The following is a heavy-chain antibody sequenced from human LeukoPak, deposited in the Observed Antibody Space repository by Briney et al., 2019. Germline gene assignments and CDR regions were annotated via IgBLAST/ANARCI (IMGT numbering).Heavy chain of an antibody. V-gene: IGHV5-51*01. Sequence: GESLKISFTSSGDSCATYTIVWVRQMPGKGLEWMGIIWPADSDTRYSPSFQGQVTISADTSISTIYLQWNSLKASDTLLYDFVKDGYQSSGWPVGGGHWGQGTLVTVSS. CDR3: VKDGYQSSGWPVGGGH. CDR1: GDSCATYT. J-gene: IGHJ4*02. D-gene: IGHD6-19*01. CDR2: IWPADSDT.